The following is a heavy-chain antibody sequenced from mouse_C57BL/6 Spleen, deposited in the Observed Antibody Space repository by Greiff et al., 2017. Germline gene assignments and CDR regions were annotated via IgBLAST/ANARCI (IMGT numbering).Heavy chain of an antibody. CDR2: IDPETGGT. CDR3: AGAWCAY. J-gene: IGHJ3*01. CDR1: GYTFTDYE. Sequence: VQLQQSGAELVRPGASVTLSCKASGYTFTDYEMHWVKQTPVHGLEWIGAIDPETGGTAYNQKFKGKAILTADKSSGTAYMELRSLTSEDSDVYYCAGAWCAYWGQGTLVTVSA. V-gene: IGHV1-15*01.